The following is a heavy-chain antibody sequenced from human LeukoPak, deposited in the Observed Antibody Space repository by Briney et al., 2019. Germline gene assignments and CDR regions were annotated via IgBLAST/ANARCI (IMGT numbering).Heavy chain of an antibody. CDR3: AKVGAIRKSYYYYYMDV. CDR1: GFTFSTYS. Sequence: GRSLRLSCAASGFTFSTYSMHWVRQAPGKGLEWVPSISSSSSYIYYADSVKGRFTISRDNAENSLYLQMNSLRAEDTAVYYCAKVGAIRKSYYYYYMDVWGKGTTVTISS. CDR2: ISSSSSYI. D-gene: IGHD3-10*01. J-gene: IGHJ6*03. V-gene: IGHV3-21*01.